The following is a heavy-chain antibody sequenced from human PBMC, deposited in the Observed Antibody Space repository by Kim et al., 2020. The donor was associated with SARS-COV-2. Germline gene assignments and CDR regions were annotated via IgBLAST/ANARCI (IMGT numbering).Heavy chain of an antibody. Sequence: GGSLRLSCAVSGFTFSSYWMHWVRQAPGKGLVCVSHIKSDGSYTKSADFVKGRFTISRENSKNTLYLQMNSLRAEDTAVYYCARGDCSGGTCYLDYWGQG. CDR2: IKSDGSYT. V-gene: IGHV3-74*03. CDR1: GFTFSSYW. J-gene: IGHJ4*02. D-gene: IGHD2-15*01. CDR3: ARGDCSGGTCYLDY.